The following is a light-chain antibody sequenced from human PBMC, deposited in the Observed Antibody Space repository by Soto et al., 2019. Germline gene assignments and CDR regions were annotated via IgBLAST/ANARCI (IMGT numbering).Light chain of an antibody. V-gene: IGKV3-15*01. CDR2: GAS. CDR1: QSVSSN. CDR3: QQYYNSWT. J-gene: IGKJ1*01. Sequence: EIVMTQSPATLYVSPGERDTLSCRASQSVSSNLAWYQQKPGQAPRLLIYGASTRATGIPARFSGSGSGTEFTLTISSLQSEDFAVYYCQQYYNSWTFGQGTKVGIK.